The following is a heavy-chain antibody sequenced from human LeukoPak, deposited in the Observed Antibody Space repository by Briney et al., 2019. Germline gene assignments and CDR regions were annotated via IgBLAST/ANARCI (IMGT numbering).Heavy chain of an antibody. CDR3: ARNFLRRNWDWFDP. V-gene: IGHV4-34*01. CDR1: GGSFSGYY. CDR2: INHSGST. Sequence: SGTLSLTCADYGGSFSGYYWSWIRQPPGKGLEWIGEINHSGSTNYNPSLKSRVTISVDTSKNQFSLKLSSVTAADTAVYFCARNFLRRNWDWFDPWGQGTLVTVSS. D-gene: IGHD5-12*01. J-gene: IGHJ5*02.